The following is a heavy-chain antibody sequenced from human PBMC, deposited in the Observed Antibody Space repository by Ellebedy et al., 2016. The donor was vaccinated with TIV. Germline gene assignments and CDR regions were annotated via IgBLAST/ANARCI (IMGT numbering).Heavy chain of an antibody. CDR3: VREGAYSNSIDS. Sequence: MPSDTLSLTCTLSSVSISSGAYYWSCILQFSWKGLEWIGYITHRGSAYYNPSLRTRATISIDTSNNEFFLNLTSATAADTARYYCVREGAYSNSIDSWGQGTLVAVST. J-gene: IGHJ5*01. V-gene: IGHV4-31*03. CDR1: SVSISSGAYY. CDR2: ITHRGSA. D-gene: IGHD4-11*01.